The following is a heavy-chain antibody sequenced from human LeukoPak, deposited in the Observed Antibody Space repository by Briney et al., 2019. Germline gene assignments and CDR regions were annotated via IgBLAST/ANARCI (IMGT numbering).Heavy chain of an antibody. J-gene: IGHJ6*02. CDR2: IIPILGTA. CDR1: GGTFSSYA. D-gene: IGHD2-2*01. CDR3: ARSAIVVVPAAIHYGMDV. Sequence: GASVKVSCKASGGTFSSYAISWVRQAPGQGLEWMGGIIPILGTANYAQKFQGRVTITADESTSTAYMELSSLRSEDTAVYYCARSAIVVVPAAIHYGMDVWGQGTTVTVSS. V-gene: IGHV1-69*13.